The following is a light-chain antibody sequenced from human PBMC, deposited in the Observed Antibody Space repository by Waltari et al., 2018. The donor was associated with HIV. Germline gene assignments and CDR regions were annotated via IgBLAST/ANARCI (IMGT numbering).Light chain of an antibody. CDR2: RND. V-gene: IGLV1-47*01. CDR3: ASWDDNLRHWV. Sequence: QPKMTQAPSASQTPGQRVPLSCSASKSHLGNNFLYWYQQIPGAAPSLVRARNDRRPAGVPDRFSGTKSGTSAFLAITDLRLDDEATYVCASWDDNLRHWVFGGGTKLTVL. J-gene: IGLJ3*02. CDR1: KSHLGNNF.